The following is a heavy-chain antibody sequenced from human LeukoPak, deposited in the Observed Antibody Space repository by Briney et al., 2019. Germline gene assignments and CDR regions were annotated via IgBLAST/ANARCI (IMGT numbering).Heavy chain of an antibody. J-gene: IGHJ6*02. Sequence: PSETLSLTCTVSGGSISSYYWSWIRQPPGKGLEWIGYMYYSGSTNYNPSLKSRVTISVDTSKNQFSLKLSSVTAADTAVYYCARDRGWYLYYYYYGMDVWGQGTTVTVSS. CDR1: GGSISSYY. CDR3: ARDRGWYLYYYYYGMDV. CDR2: MYYSGST. D-gene: IGHD6-19*01. V-gene: IGHV4-59*01.